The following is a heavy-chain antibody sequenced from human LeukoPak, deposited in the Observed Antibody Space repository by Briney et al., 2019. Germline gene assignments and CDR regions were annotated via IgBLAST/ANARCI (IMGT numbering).Heavy chain of an antibody. CDR1: GGSISTSGYY. D-gene: IGHD1-20*01. CDR3: ARETSITRSFDY. Sequence: SETLSLTCTVSGGSISTSGYYWTWIRQHPGKGLEWIGNIYYTGYIDYNSSLKSRVTISLDTSENQFSLRLSSVTVADTAVYYCARETSITRSFDYWGQGTLVTVSS. V-gene: IGHV4-31*03. J-gene: IGHJ4*02. CDR2: IYYTGYI.